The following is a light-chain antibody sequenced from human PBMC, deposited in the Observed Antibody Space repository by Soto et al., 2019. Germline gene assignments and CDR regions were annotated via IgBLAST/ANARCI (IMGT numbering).Light chain of an antibody. CDR2: EVS. Sequence: QSALTQPASVSGSPGQSITISCTGTSSDVGSYNYVSWYQQHPGKAPKLMIYEVSTRPSGVSNRFSGSKSGNTASLTISGLQAEDEADYYCSSYTRINTQVFGTGTKSPS. CDR1: SSDVGSYNY. V-gene: IGLV2-14*01. J-gene: IGLJ1*01. CDR3: SSYTRINTQV.